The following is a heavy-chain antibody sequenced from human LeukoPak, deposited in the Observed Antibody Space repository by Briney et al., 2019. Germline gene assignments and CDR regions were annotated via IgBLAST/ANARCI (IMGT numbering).Heavy chain of an antibody. CDR3: ARDYGGTYYFDY. V-gene: IGHV3-23*01. Sequence: GGSLRLSCAASGFTFSSYAMSWVRQAPGKGLEWVSAISGSGGSTYYADSVNGRFTISRDNSKNTLYLQMNSLRAEDTAVYYCARDYGGTYYFDYWGQGTLVTVSS. J-gene: IGHJ4*02. CDR2: ISGSGGST. D-gene: IGHD4-23*01. CDR1: GFTFSSYA.